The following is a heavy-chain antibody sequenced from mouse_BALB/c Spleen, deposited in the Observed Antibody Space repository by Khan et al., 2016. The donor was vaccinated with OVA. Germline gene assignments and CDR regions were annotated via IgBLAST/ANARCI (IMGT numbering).Heavy chain of an antibody. CDR2: IDPSKSET. V-gene: IGHV1S127*01. CDR1: GYTFTSFW. Sequence: VQLQESGPELVRPGASVKMSCKASGYTFTSFWIHWVKQRPGQGLEWIGMIDPSKSETRLNQTFKDKATLNVDKSSDTAYMQLRRLTSEDSAGYYCARGGHGSPFAYWGQGTLVTVSA. J-gene: IGHJ3*01. D-gene: IGHD1-1*01. CDR3: ARGGHGSPFAY.